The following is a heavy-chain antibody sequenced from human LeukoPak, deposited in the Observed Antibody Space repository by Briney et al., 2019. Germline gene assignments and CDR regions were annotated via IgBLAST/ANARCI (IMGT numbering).Heavy chain of an antibody. D-gene: IGHD2-21*02. CDR1: GYTFTSYG. CDR2: ISAYNGYT. J-gene: IGHJ4*02. V-gene: IGHV1-18*01. Sequence: GASVKVSCKASGYTFTSYGISWVRQAPGQGLEWMGWISAYNGYTSYAQKFQGRVTMTTDTSTSTAYMELRSLRSDDTAVYYCARTGADCGGDCYPIDYWGQGTLVTVSS. CDR3: ARTGADCGGDCYPIDY.